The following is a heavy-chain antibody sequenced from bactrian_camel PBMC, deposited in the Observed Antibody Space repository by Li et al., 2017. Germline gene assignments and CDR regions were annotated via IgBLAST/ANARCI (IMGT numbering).Heavy chain of an antibody. CDR1: GFTFSDYA. CDR2: INSGGDST. J-gene: IGHJ6*01. CDR3: VMNGALFKA. Sequence: VQLVESGGGLVQPGGSLRLSCAASGFTFSDYAMSWVRQTPGKGLEWVSGINSGGDSTYYAASVKGRFTISRDNAKNTVYLQMSSLRSEDTALYYCVMNGALFKAWGQGTQVTVS. V-gene: IGHV3S40*01.